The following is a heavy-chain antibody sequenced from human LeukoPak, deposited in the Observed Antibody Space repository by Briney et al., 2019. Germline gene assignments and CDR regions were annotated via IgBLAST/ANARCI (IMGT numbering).Heavy chain of an antibody. V-gene: IGHV4-38-2*01. D-gene: IGHD6-19*01. CDR3: ARGGGVRTGSGWRPGNWFDP. CDR2: IHSGESP. Sequence: SETLSLTCAVSGYSISSGYFWGWIRQPPGKGLEWITIIHSGESPYYSPSLESRVTMAIDTSKNQFSLKLNSVTAADTAVYYCARGGGVRTGSGWRPGNWFDPWGQGTLVIVSS. CDR1: GYSISSGYF. J-gene: IGHJ5*02.